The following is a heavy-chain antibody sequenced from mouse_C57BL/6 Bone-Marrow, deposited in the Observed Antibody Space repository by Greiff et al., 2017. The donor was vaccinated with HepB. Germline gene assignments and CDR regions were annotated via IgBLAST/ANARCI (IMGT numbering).Heavy chain of an antibody. V-gene: IGHV1-82*01. J-gene: IGHJ2*01. D-gene: IGHD3-2*02. CDR3: ARRRQLSFDY. Sequence: QVHVKQSGPELVKPGASVKISCKASGYAFSSSWMNWVKQRPGKGLEWIGRIYPGDGDTNYNGKFKGKATLTADKSSSTAYMPLSSLTSEDSAVYFCARRRQLSFDYWGQGTTLTVSS. CDR1: GYAFSSSW. CDR2: IYPGDGDT.